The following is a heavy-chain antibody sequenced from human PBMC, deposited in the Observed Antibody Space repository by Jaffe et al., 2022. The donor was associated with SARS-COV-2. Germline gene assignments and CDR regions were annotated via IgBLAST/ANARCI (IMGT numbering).Heavy chain of an antibody. J-gene: IGHJ6*02. CDR3: ARSEYTRSADWGV. CDR1: GFTFSRHS. D-gene: IGHD7-27*01. V-gene: IGHV3-21*06. CDR2: ISSTGDNT. Sequence: EVQLVESGGGLVKPGGSLRLSCEVSGFTFSRHSMNWVRQAPGKGLEWVSSISSTGDNTNYADSVKGRFTISRDNAKNSLYLQMSSLTVEDTAVYYCARSEYTRSADWGVWGQGTTVSVSS.